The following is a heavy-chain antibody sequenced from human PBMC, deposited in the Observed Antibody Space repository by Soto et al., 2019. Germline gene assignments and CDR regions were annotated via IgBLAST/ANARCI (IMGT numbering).Heavy chain of an antibody. Sequence: QVQLQESGPGLVKPSQTLSLTCNVSGGSISSGDYYWSWIRQPPGKGLEWIGYIYSSGSTYYKPSLKSRVTISIAMSKNQLSLKLSSVTAADTAVYYCARDGFCSGGNCIYDAFDIWGQGTMVTVSS. V-gene: IGHV4-30-4*01. CDR1: GGSISSGDYY. J-gene: IGHJ3*02. D-gene: IGHD2-15*01. CDR2: IYSSGST. CDR3: ARDGFCSGGNCIYDAFDI.